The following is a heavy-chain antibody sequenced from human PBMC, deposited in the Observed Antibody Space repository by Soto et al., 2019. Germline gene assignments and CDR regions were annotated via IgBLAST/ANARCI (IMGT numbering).Heavy chain of an antibody. V-gene: IGHV3-30-3*01. D-gene: IGHD6-25*01. J-gene: IGHJ4*02. CDR3: ARGRPAPDY. CDR1: GFTFSSYA. CDR2: ISYDGSNK. Sequence: QVQLVESGGGVVQPGRSLRLSCAASGFTFSSYAMHWVRQAPGKGLEWVAVISYDGSNKYYADSVKGRFTISRDNSKNTLYLQMNSLRAEDMAVYYCARGRPAPDYWGQGTLVTVSS.